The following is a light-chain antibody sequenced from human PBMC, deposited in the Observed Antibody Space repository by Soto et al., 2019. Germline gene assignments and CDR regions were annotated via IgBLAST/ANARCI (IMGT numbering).Light chain of an antibody. Sequence: EIVLTQSPGTLSLSPGERATLSCRASQSVRSSYLAWYQQKPGQTPRLLIYGASSRATGIPDRFGGSGSGTDFTLTISRVEPEDFAVYYCQQYGATPRTFDQGTKLEI. CDR1: QSVRSSY. J-gene: IGKJ2*01. CDR3: QQYGATPRT. CDR2: GAS. V-gene: IGKV3-20*01.